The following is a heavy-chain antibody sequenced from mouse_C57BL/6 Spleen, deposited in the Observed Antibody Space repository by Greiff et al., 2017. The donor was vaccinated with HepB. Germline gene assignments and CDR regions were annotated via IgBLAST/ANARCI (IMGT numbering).Heavy chain of an antibody. J-gene: IGHJ2*01. D-gene: IGHD5-1*01. Sequence: DVHLVESGEGLVKPGGSLKLSCAASGFTFSSYAMSWVRQTPEKRLEWVAYISSGGDYIYYADTVKGRFTISRDNARNTLYLQMSSLKSDDTAMYYCTRVGPTHFDYWGQGTTLTVSS. CDR1: GFTFSSYA. CDR3: TRVGPTHFDY. V-gene: IGHV5-9-1*02. CDR2: ISSGGDYI.